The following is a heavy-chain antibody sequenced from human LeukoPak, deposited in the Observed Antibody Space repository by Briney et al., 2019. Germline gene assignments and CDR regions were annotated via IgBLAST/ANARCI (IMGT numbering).Heavy chain of an antibody. J-gene: IGHJ5*02. CDR3: ARVSGPSNWFDP. D-gene: IGHD1-14*01. V-gene: IGHV4-31*03. CDR2: IYYSGST. Sequence: PSQTLSLTCTVSGGSISSGGYYWSWIRQHPGKGLEWIGYIYYSGSTYYNPSLKSRVTISVDTSENQFSLKLSSVTAADTAVYYCARVSGPSNWFDPWGQGTLVTVSS. CDR1: GGSISSGGYY.